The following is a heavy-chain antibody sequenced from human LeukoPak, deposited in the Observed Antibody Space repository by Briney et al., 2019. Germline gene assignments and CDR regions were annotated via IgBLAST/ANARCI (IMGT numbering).Heavy chain of an antibody. CDR2: IIPIFGTA. D-gene: IGHD2-15*01. CDR1: GGTFSSYA. Sequence: ASVTVSCTASGGTFSSYAISWVRQAPGQGLEWMGGIIPIFGTANYAQRFQGRVTITADESTSTAYMELSSLRSEDTAVYYCARGYCSGGSCYSSDYWGQGTLVTVSS. J-gene: IGHJ4*02. CDR3: ARGYCSGGSCYSSDY. V-gene: IGHV1-69*13.